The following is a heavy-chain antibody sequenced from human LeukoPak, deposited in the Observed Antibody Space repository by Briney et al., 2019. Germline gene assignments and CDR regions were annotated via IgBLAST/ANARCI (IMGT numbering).Heavy chain of an antibody. Sequence: ASVKVSCKLSGDTLTELSMHWVRQSPGKGLEWMGGFFPEDGETIYAQKFQGRVTMTEHTSTDTAYMELSSLRSDDTAVYFCATLPRGHLFDSWGQGTLVTVSS. CDR2: FFPEDGET. V-gene: IGHV1-24*01. J-gene: IGHJ4*02. D-gene: IGHD3-10*01. CDR3: ATLPRGHLFDS. CDR1: GDTLTELS.